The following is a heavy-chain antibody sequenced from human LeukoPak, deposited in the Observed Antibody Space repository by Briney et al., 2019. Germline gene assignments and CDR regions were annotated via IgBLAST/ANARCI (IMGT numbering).Heavy chain of an antibody. CDR3: ARDTYRFYDY. V-gene: IGHV3-7*01. CDR1: GFTFRNYW. J-gene: IGHJ4*02. CDR2: MREDGGDK. Sequence: GGSLRLSCAASGFTFRNYWMGWVRQAPGKGLEWVASMREDGGDKYYLDSVKGRFTISRDNAKNSLYLQMNSLRAEDTAVYYCARDTYRFYDYWGQGTLDTVSS.